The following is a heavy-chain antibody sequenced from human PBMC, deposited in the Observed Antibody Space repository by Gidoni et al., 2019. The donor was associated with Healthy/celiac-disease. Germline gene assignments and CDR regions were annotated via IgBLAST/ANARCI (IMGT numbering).Heavy chain of an antibody. CDR2: IIPILGIA. V-gene: IGHV1-69*04. Sequence: QVQLVQSGAEVKKPGSSVKVYCKDSGGTFSSYAISWVRQAPGQGLEWMGRIIPILGIANYAQKCQGRVTITADKSTSTAYMELSSLRSEDTAVYYCARTGSDAFDIWGQGTMVTVSS. J-gene: IGHJ3*02. D-gene: IGHD2-15*01. CDR3: ARTGSDAFDI. CDR1: GGTFSSYA.